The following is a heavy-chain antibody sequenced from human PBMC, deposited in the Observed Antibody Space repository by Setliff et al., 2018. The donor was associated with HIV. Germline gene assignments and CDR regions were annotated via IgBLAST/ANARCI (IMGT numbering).Heavy chain of an antibody. D-gene: IGHD6-19*01. CDR1: GGTFSSYA. CDR3: ARTLYSSFSSFDY. V-gene: IGHV1-18*01. CDR2: ISGDNGDT. J-gene: IGHJ4*02. Sequence: ASVKVSCKASGGTFSSYAISWVRQAPGQGPEWMGWISGDNGDTNYAQKFQGRLTMTRDTSISTAYMELSRLRSDDTALYYCARTLYSSFSSFDYWGQGTLVTVSS.